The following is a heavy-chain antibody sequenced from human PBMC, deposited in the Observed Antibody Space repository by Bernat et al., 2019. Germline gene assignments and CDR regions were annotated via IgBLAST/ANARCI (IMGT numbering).Heavy chain of an antibody. CDR1: GFTFSSYG. CDR2: IWYDGSNK. D-gene: IGHD6-6*01. Sequence: QVQLVESGGGVVQPGRSLRLSRAASGFTFSSYGMHWVRQAPGKGLEWVAVIWYDGSNKYYADSVKGRFTISRDNSKNTLYLQMNSLRAEDTAVYYCARDPTRPAYYYYGMDVWGQGTTVTVSS. CDR3: ARDPTRPAYYYYGMDV. J-gene: IGHJ6*02. V-gene: IGHV3-33*01.